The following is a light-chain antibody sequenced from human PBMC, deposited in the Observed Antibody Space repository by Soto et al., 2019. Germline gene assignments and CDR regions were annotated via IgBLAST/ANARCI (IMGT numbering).Light chain of an antibody. J-gene: IGKJ2*01. Sequence: ELVLTQSPGTLSLSPGERATLSCRANESVRNNSLAWYQQQPGQPPRLLIFGASSRATGIPDRITGIGSGADFSLTISRLEPADFALYFCHHYGYGADTFGQGTKLEIK. CDR3: HHYGYGADT. V-gene: IGKV3-20*01. CDR2: GAS. CDR1: ESVRNNS.